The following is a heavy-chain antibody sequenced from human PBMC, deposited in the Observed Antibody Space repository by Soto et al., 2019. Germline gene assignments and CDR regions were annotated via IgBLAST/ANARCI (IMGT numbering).Heavy chain of an antibody. CDR2: IYHSGST. D-gene: IGHD3-16*01. CDR3: ARAFPTFGDYVRGYYYYMDV. J-gene: IGHJ6*03. CDR1: SGSISSSNG. V-gene: IGHV4-4*02. Sequence: SETLSLTCAVSSGSISSSNGWSWVRQPPGKGLEWIGEIYHSGSTNYNPSLKSRVTISVDKSKNQFSLKLSSVTAADTAVYYWARAFPTFGDYVRGYYYYMDVWGKGTTVTVSS.